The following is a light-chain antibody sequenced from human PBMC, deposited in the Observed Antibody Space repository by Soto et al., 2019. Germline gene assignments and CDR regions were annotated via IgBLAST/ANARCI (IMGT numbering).Light chain of an antibody. CDR1: QNVYNN. Sequence: EIVMTQSPATLSASPGEGATLSCKAGQNVYNNLAWYQQRPGQPPRLLIYDASTRATGISARFSGSGYGTEFTLPVSSLQSGDVAVYFWQQCRHWPLTFGGGPKVEIK. V-gene: IGKV3-15*01. CDR3: QQCRHWPLT. CDR2: DAS. J-gene: IGKJ4*01.